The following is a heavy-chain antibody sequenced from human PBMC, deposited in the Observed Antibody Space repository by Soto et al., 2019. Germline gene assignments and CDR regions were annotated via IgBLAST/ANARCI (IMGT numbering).Heavy chain of an antibody. D-gene: IGHD6-6*01. Sequence: ASVKVSCKASGYTFTSYGISWVRQAPGQGLEWMGWISAYNGNTNYAQKLQGRVTMTTDTSTSTAYMELRSLRSDDTAVYYCAGSSSSLHYMDVWGKGTTVTVSS. CDR1: GYTFTSYG. CDR3: AGSSSSLHYMDV. V-gene: IGHV1-18*01. J-gene: IGHJ6*03. CDR2: ISAYNGNT.